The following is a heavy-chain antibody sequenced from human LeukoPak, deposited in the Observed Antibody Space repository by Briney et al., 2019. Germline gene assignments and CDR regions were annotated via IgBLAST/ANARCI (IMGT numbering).Heavy chain of an antibody. CDR2: IIPIFGTA. V-gene: IGHV1-69*13. J-gene: IGHJ3*02. CDR1: GGTFSSYA. D-gene: IGHD3-10*01. Sequence: GASVKVSCKASGGTFSSYAISWVRQAPGQELEWTGGIIPIFGTANYAQKFQGRVTITADESTSTAYMELSSLRSEDTAVYYCARDRGYGANDAFDIWGQGTMVTVSS. CDR3: ARDRGYGANDAFDI.